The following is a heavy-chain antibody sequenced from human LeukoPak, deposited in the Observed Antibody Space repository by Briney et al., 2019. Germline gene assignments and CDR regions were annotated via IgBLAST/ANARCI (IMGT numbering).Heavy chain of an antibody. CDR3: ARARRNYDSSGQSYYYFDY. CDR2: IYYSGST. V-gene: IGHV4-59*01. J-gene: IGHJ4*02. Sequence: PSETLSLTCTVSGGSISSYYWSWIRQPPGKGLEWIGYIYYSGSTNYNPSLKSRVTISVDTSKNQFSLKLSSVTAADTAVHYCARARRNYDSSGQSYYYFDYWGQGTLVTVSS. D-gene: IGHD3-22*01. CDR1: GGSISSYY.